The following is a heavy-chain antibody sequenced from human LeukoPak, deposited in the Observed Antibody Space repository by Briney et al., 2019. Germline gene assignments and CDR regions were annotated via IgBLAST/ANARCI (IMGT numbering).Heavy chain of an antibody. CDR3: ARVGSHSGSLSLIKRNNYYYYYMDV. J-gene: IGHJ6*03. CDR2: ISYDGSNK. Sequence: GRSLRLSCAASGFTFSSYGMHWVRQAPGKGLEWVAVISYDGSNKYYADSVKGRFTISRDNAKNSLYLQMNSLRAEDTAVYYCARVGSHSGSLSLIKRNNYYYYYMDVWGKGTTVTISS. CDR1: GFTFSSYG. V-gene: IGHV3-30*03. D-gene: IGHD3-10*01.